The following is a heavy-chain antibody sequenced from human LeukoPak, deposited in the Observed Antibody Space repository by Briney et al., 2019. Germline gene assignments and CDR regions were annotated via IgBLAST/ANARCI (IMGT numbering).Heavy chain of an antibody. CDR3: ARGPITMVRGVLPALYWFDP. V-gene: IGHV4-38-2*01. Sequence: SETLSLTCAVSGYSLSSGYYWGWSRQPPGKGVEWIGSIYHSGNTYYNPSLKSRVTISVDTSKNQFSLKLSSVTAAGTAVYYCARGPITMVRGVLPALYWFDPWGQGTLVTVSS. CDR1: GYSLSSGYY. CDR2: IYHSGNT. J-gene: IGHJ5*02. D-gene: IGHD3-10*01.